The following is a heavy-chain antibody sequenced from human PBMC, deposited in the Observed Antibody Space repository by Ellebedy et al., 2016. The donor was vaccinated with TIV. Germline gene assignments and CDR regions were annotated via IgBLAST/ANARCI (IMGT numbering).Heavy chain of an antibody. CDR1: GYTFTGYY. CDR3: ARTAYYGMDV. CDR2: HNPNSGGT. J-gene: IGHJ6*02. Sequence: AASVKVSCKASGYTFTGYYMHWVRQAPGQGLEWMGWHNPNSGGTNYAQKFQGRVTMTRDTSITTVYMELSRLRSDDTAVYYCARTAYYGMDVWGQGTTVTVSS. V-gene: IGHV1-2*02.